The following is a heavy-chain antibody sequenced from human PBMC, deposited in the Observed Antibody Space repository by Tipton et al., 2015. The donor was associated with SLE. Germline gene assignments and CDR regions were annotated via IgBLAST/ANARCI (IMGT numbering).Heavy chain of an antibody. V-gene: IGHV4-39*07. CDR1: GGSISSSSYY. CDR3: ARGRDGYKNY. J-gene: IGHJ4*02. Sequence: TLSLTCTVSGGSISSSSYYWGWIRQPPGKGLEWIGSIYYSGSTNYNPSLKSRVTISVDTSKNQFSLKLSSVTAADTAVYYCARGRDGYKNYWGQGTLVTVSS. D-gene: IGHD5-24*01. CDR2: IYYSGST.